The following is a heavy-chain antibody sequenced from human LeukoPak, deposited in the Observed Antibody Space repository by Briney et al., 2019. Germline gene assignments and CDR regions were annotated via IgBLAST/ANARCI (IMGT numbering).Heavy chain of an antibody. CDR1: GGSISSYY. CDR3: ARVIRGGYSYYFDY. J-gene: IGHJ4*02. D-gene: IGHD3-10*01. V-gene: IGHV4-4*07. Sequence: PSETLSLTCTVSGGSISSYYWSWTRQPAGKGLEWIGRIYTSGSTNYNPSLKSRVTMSVDTSKNQFSLKLSSVTAADTAVYYCARVIRGGYSYYFDYWGQGTLVTVSS. CDR2: IYTSGST.